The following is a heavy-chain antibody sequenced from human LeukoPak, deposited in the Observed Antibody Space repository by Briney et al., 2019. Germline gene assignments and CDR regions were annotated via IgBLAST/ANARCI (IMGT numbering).Heavy chain of an antibody. CDR1: GGSFSGYY. V-gene: IGHV4-34*01. CDR2: INHCGST. J-gene: IGHJ5*02. D-gene: IGHD3-10*01. Sequence: PSETLSLTCAVYGGSFSGYYWSWIRQPPGKGLEWIGEINHCGSTNYNPSLKSRVTISVDTSKTQFSLKLSSVTAADTAVYYCARHYYDSGSYYQNWFDPWGQGTLVTVSS. CDR3: ARHYYDSGSYYQNWFDP.